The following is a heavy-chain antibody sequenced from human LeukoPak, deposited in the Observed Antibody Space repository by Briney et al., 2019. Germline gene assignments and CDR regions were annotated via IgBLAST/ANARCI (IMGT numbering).Heavy chain of an antibody. CDR1: GFTFKIYS. CDR2: ISSSSSHM. Sequence: GGSLRLSCAASGFTFKIYSMNWVRQAPGKGLEWVSSISSSSSHMYYADSVKGRFTISRDNAKNSLYLQMNTLRAEDTAVYYCARDDTSAHFFDYWGQGTLVTVSS. CDR3: ARDDTSAHFFDY. J-gene: IGHJ4*02. V-gene: IGHV3-21*01. D-gene: IGHD3-10*01.